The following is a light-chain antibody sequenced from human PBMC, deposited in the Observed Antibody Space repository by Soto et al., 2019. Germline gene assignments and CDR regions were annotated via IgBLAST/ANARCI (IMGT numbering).Light chain of an antibody. Sequence: QSALTQPASVSGSPGQSITISCTGTSSDVGAYNYVSWYQQHPVKAPKLMIYDVSSRPSGISNRFSGSKSGNTASLTISGVQAEDEADYYCSSYASSSTVIFGGGTKLPS. CDR1: SSDVGAYNY. V-gene: IGLV2-14*01. J-gene: IGLJ2*01. CDR2: DVS. CDR3: SSYASSSTVI.